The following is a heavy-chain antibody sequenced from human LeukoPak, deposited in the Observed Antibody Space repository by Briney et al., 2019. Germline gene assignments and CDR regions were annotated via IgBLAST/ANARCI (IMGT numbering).Heavy chain of an antibody. Sequence: ASVKVSCKASGYTFTSYDINWVRQATGQGLEWVGWMNPNSGNTGYAQKFQGRVTMTRNTSISTAYMELSSLRSEDTAVYYCAVRYSSSWYVFSNKFDYWGQGTLVTVSS. D-gene: IGHD6-13*01. CDR1: GYTFTSYD. CDR2: MNPNSGNT. J-gene: IGHJ4*02. V-gene: IGHV1-8*01. CDR3: AVRYSSSWYVFSNKFDY.